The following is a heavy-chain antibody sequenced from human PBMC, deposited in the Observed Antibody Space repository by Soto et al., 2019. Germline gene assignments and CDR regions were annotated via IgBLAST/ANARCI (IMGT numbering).Heavy chain of an antibody. D-gene: IGHD6-13*01. Sequence: PGESLKISCKGSGYSFTSYWIGWVRQMPGKGLEWMGIIYPGDSDTRYSPSFQGQVTISADKSISTAYLQWSSLKASDTAMYYCAGYSSSWSHPPDYWGQRTLVTVSS. CDR2: IYPGDSDT. CDR1: GYSFTSYW. J-gene: IGHJ4*02. CDR3: AGYSSSWSHPPDY. V-gene: IGHV5-51*01.